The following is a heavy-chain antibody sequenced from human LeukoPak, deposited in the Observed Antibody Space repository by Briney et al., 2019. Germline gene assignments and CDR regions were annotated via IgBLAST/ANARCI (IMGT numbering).Heavy chain of an antibody. J-gene: IGHJ5*02. CDR1: GYTFTSYG. Sequence: GASVKVSCKASGYTFTSYGISWVRQAPGQGLEWMGWISAYNGNTNYAQKLQGSVTMTTDTSTSTAYMELRSLRSDDTAVYYCATVPAAGNWFDPWGQGTLVTVSS. D-gene: IGHD2-2*01. V-gene: IGHV1-18*01. CDR3: ATVPAAGNWFDP. CDR2: ISAYNGNT.